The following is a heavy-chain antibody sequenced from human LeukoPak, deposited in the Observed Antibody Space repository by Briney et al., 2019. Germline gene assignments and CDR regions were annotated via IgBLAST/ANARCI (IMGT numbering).Heavy chain of an antibody. CDR2: ISAYNGNT. V-gene: IGHV1-18*01. Sequence: ASVKVPCKASGYTFTSYGISWVRQAPGQGLEWMGWISAYNGNTNYAQKLQGRVTMTTDTSTSTAYMELRSLRSDDTAVYYCARGTRFMITFGGVIVPLDPWGQGTLVTASS. CDR1: GYTFTSYG. CDR3: ARGTRFMITFGGVIVPLDP. D-gene: IGHD3-16*02. J-gene: IGHJ5*02.